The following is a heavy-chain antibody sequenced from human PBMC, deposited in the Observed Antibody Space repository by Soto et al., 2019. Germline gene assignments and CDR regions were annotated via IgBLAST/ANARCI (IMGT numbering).Heavy chain of an antibody. CDR1: GYSFTSYD. J-gene: IGHJ6*02. CDR2: MNPNSGNT. V-gene: IGHV1-8*01. CDR3: ASPPYHYDSSGYVFGMDV. D-gene: IGHD3-22*01. Sequence: QVQLVQSGAEVKKSGASEKVSCKASGYSFTSYDINWVRQATGQGLEWMGWMNPNSGNTGYVQKFQDRVTMTRDTSVNTAYLERSSLRSEETAVYYCASPPYHYDSSGYVFGMDVLGQGTTVTVSS.